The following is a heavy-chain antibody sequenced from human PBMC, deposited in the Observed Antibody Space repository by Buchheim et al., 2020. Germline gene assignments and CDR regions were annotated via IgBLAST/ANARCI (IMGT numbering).Heavy chain of an antibody. CDR1: GYSIRSGYY. D-gene: IGHD1-1*01. CDR2: IYRSGST. V-gene: IGHV4-38-2*01. J-gene: IGHJ4*02. CDR3: ARVDWNDGGVDY. Sequence: QVQLQESGPGLVQSSETLSLTCAVSGYSIRSGYYWGWIRQPPGKGLEWIGSIYRSGSTYYSPSLKSRVPMSVDTSKNQFSLKLRSVTATDTAVYYCARVDWNDGGVDYWGRGTL.